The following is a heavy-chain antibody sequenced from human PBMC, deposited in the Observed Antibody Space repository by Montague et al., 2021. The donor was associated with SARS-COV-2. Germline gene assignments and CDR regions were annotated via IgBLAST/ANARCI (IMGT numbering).Heavy chain of an antibody. Sequence: SLRLSCAASGFTFSDYYMSWILQAPGKGLEWISYISSSRTSISYADSVKGRFTISSDKAKKYLYLQMNSLGVDDTAVYYCASPPGFRGREYWGKGILVTVS. D-gene: IGHD3-10*01. CDR2: ISSSRTSI. V-gene: IGHV3-11*01. CDR1: GFTFSDYY. J-gene: IGHJ4*02. CDR3: ASPPGFRGREY.